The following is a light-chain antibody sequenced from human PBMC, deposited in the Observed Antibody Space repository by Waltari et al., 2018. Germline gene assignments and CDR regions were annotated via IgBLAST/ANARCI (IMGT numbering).Light chain of an antibody. CDR3: CSYAGSSTLGV. CDR1: SSDVGSHNL. CDR2: EGS. Sequence: QPALTQPASVSGSPGQSITTSCTGTSSDVGSHNLVSWYQQPPGKAPKLMIYEGSKRPSGVSNRFSGSKSGNTASLTISGLQAEDEADYYCCSYAGSSTLGVFGGGTKLTVL. V-gene: IGLV2-23*01. J-gene: IGLJ2*01.